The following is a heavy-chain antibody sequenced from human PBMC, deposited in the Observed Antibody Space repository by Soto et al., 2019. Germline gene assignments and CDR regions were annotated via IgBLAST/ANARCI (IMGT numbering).Heavy chain of an antibody. CDR1: GYTFTSYY. CDR2: INPSGGST. D-gene: IGHD3-22*01. Sequence: ASVKVSCKASGYTFTSYYMHWVRQAPGQGHEWMGIINPSGGSTRYAQKFQGRVTMTRDTSTSTVYMELSSLRSEDTAVYYCARGLIFDSSGYYFDYWGQRTPVTVSS. CDR3: ARGLIFDSSGYYFDY. J-gene: IGHJ4*02. V-gene: IGHV1-46*01.